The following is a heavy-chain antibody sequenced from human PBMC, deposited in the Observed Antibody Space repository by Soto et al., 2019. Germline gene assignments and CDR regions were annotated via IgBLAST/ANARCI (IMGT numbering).Heavy chain of an antibody. CDR2: IYYSGST. CDR3: ARVGLAYYYDSSGPDP. J-gene: IGHJ5*02. D-gene: IGHD3-22*01. CDR1: GGSISSGGYY. Sequence: QVQLQESGPGLVKPSQTLSLTCTVSGGSISSGGYYWSWIRQHPGKGLEWIGYIYYSGSTYYNPSPPSRVTISVDTSKIQFALKLRSVTAADTAVYYCARVGLAYYYDSSGPDPWGQGTLVTVSS. V-gene: IGHV4-31*03.